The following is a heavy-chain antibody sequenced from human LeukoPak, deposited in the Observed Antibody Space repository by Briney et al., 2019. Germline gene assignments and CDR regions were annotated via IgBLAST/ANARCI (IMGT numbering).Heavy chain of an antibody. CDR1: GFTFSSYA. D-gene: IGHD3-10*02. J-gene: IGHJ4*02. CDR3: ASDDRGTPYFDY. Sequence: GGSLRLSCAASGFTFSSYAMSWVRQAPGKGLEWVLAISGSGYSTYYADSVRGRFTISRDNSKNTLYLQMNSLRAEDTAVYYCASDDRGTPYFDYWGQGTLVTVSS. V-gene: IGHV3-23*01. CDR2: ISGSGYST.